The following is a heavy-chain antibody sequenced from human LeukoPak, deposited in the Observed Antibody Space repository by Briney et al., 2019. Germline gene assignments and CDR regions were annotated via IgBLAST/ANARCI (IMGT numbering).Heavy chain of an antibody. J-gene: IGHJ4*02. Sequence: PGGTLRLSCAASGFTFTGYAMNWVRQAPGMGLEWVSAISGAGGDSTYYADSVKGRFTISRDNSKNTLYLQMNSLRAEDTAVYYCAKGGVGYSGSYYVGYWGQGTLVTVAS. CDR3: AKGGVGYSGSYYVGY. CDR1: GFTFTGYA. D-gene: IGHD1-26*01. V-gene: IGHV3-23*01. CDR2: ISGAGGDST.